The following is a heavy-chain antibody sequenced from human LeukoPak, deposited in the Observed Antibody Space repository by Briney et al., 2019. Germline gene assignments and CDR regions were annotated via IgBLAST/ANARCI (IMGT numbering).Heavy chain of an antibody. V-gene: IGHV5-51*01. D-gene: IGHD3-9*01. CDR3: ARRRLANKKYYYYYYGLDV. CDR2: IYPGDSDT. Sequence: GESLKIACKGSGYSFANYFIAWVRQMPGKGLEWMGIIYPGDSDTRYSPSFQGQVTISADKSINTAYLQWSSLKASDTAMYYCARRRLANKKYYYYYYGLDVWGQGTTVTVSS. CDR1: GYSFANYF. J-gene: IGHJ6*02.